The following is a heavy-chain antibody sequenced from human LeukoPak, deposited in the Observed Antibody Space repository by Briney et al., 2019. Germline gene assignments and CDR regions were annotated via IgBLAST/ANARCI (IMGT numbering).Heavy chain of an antibody. CDR2: IYTSGST. J-gene: IGHJ4*02. V-gene: IGHV4-4*07. D-gene: IGHD3-22*01. CDR1: GGSISSYY. Sequence: SETLSLTCTVSGGSISSYYWSWIRQPAGKGLEWIGRIYTSGSTNYNPSLKSRVTMSVDTSKNQFSLKLSSVTAADTAVYYCARASDSSGYYYEDYWGQGTLVTVSS. CDR3: ARASDSSGYYYEDY.